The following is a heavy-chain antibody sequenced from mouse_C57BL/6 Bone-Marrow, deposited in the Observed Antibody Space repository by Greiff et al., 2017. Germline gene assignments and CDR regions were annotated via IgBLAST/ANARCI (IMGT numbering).Heavy chain of an antibody. V-gene: IGHV1-64*01. CDR3: TRDYEGSSYDWYFDV. CDR1: GYTFTGYW. J-gene: IGHJ1*03. CDR2: IHPNSGST. Sequence: QVQLQQPGAELVKPGASVKLSCKASGYTFTGYWMHWVKQRPGQGLEWIGMIHPNSGSTNYNEKFKGKATLTVDKSSSTAYMQLSSLTSEDSADYCCTRDYEGSSYDWYFDVWGTGTTVTGSS. D-gene: IGHD1-1*01.